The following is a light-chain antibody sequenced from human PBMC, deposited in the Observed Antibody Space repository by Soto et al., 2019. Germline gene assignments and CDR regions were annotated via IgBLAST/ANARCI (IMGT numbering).Light chain of an antibody. Sequence: DIQMTQSPSTLSASVGDRVTITCRASHSISSWLAWYQQTPGKAAKLLIYDCSSWQSEVPSGFSGSVSGTDFTLTICSLQPEDFATYYCQQANSFPITFGQGTRLEIK. J-gene: IGKJ5*01. CDR1: HSISSW. V-gene: IGKV1-12*01. CDR2: DCS. CDR3: QQANSFPIT.